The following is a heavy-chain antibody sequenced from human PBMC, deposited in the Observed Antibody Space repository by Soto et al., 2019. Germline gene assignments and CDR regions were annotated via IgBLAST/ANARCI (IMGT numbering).Heavy chain of an antibody. CDR3: ARNIAVAGPNYYYYYGMDV. D-gene: IGHD6-19*01. CDR2: IYYSGST. Sequence: SETLSLTCTVSGGSISSGDYYWSWIRQPPGKGLEWIGYIYYSGSTYYNPSLKSRVTISVDTSKNQFSLKLSSVTAADTAVYYCARNIAVAGPNYYYYYGMDVWGQGTTVTVSS. J-gene: IGHJ6*02. CDR1: GGSISSGDYY. V-gene: IGHV4-30-4*01.